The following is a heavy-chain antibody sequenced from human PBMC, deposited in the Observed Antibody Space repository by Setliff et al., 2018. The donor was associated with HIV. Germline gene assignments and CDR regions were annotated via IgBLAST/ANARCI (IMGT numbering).Heavy chain of an antibody. CDR2: ISVYNGNT. D-gene: IGHD5-18*01. V-gene: IGHV1-18*01. J-gene: IGHJ4*02. Sequence: ASVKVSCKASGYSFSSYGVSWVRQAPGQGLEWMGWISVYNGNTKYAQKVQVRVTMTTDTSTSTAYMELRSLRLDDTAVYYCARGKRWLQPYYLDYWGQGTLVTVSS. CDR3: ARGKRWLQPYYLDY. CDR1: GYSFSSYG.